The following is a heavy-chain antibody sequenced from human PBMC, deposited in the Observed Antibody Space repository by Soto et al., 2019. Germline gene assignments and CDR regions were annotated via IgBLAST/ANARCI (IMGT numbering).Heavy chain of an antibody. CDR2: IYYSGST. CDR3: ATNSDTAMVRPQVDY. CDR1: GGSISSGGYY. D-gene: IGHD5-18*01. V-gene: IGHV4-31*03. Sequence: PSETLSLTCTVSGGSISSGGYYWSWIRQHPGKGLEWIGYIYYSGSTYYNPSLKSRVTISVDTSKNQFSLKLSSVTAADTAVYYCATNSDTAMVRPQVDYGGQGTLVTVSS. J-gene: IGHJ4*02.